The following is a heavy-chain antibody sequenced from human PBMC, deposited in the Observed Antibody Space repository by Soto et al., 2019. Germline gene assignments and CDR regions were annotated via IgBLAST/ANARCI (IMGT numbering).Heavy chain of an antibody. D-gene: IGHD1-7*01. V-gene: IGHV3-21*04. CDR3: AKETGTRGGGAFDI. J-gene: IGHJ3*02. CDR2: INSSSSYK. CDR1: GFTFSSYN. Sequence: PGGSLRLSCAASGFTFSSYNMNWVRQAPGKGLEWVSSINSSSSYKDYADSVKGRFTISRDNSKNTLYLQMNSLRAEDTAVYYCAKETGTRGGGAFDIWGQGTMVTVSS.